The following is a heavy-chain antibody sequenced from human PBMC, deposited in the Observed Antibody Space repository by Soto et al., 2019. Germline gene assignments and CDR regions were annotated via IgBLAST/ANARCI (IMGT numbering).Heavy chain of an antibody. CDR3: AKDRGTTGTTWYNWFDP. CDR2: ISGSVVRP. CDR1: GFTFSSYA. Sequence: GGSLRLSCAASGFTFSSYAMSWVRQAPGKGLEWVSAISGSVVRPYYADSVKGRFTISRDNSKNTLYLQMNSLRAEDTAFFYCAKDRGTTGTTWYNWFDPWGQGTLVTVSS. J-gene: IGHJ5*02. V-gene: IGHV3-23*01. D-gene: IGHD1-1*01.